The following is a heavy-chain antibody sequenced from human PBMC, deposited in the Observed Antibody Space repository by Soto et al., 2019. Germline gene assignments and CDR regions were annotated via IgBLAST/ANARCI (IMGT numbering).Heavy chain of an antibody. Sequence: EVQLVESGGGLVQPGGSLRLSCAASGFTFSSYSMNWVRQAPGKGLEWVSYISSSSSTIYYADSVKGRFTISRDNAKNSLYLQMNSLRDEDTAVYYCAREGRITIFGVVTRVYFDYRGQGTLVTVSS. CDR1: GFTFSSYS. J-gene: IGHJ4*02. CDR3: AREGRITIFGVVTRVYFDY. D-gene: IGHD3-3*01. CDR2: ISSSSSTI. V-gene: IGHV3-48*02.